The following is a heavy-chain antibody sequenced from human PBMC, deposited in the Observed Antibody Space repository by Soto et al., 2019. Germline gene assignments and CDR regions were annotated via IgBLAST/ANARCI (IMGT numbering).Heavy chain of an antibody. J-gene: IGHJ5*02. CDR2: IYFSGST. V-gene: IGHV4-59*12. CDR1: GGSISSYY. CDR3: ARGGTTNWFDP. D-gene: IGHD2-15*01. Sequence: PSETLSLTCTVSGGSISSYYCSWIRQAPGKGLEWIGYIYFSGSTNYNPSLKSRVTISVDTSKNQFSLKLSSVTAADTAVYYCARGGTTNWFDPWGQGTLVTVPQ.